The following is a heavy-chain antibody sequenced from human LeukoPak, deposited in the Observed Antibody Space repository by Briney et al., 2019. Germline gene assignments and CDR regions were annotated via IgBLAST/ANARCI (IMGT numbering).Heavy chain of an antibody. J-gene: IGHJ6*02. Sequence: GESLKISCKGSGYSFTSYWIGWVRQLPGKGLEWMGIIYPGDSDTRYSPSFEGQVTISADKSINTAYLQWSSLKASDTAMYYCARRVATSAPPYYTYGMDVWGQGTTVIVSS. CDR3: ARRVATSAPPYYTYGMDV. CDR1: GYSFTSYW. CDR2: IYPGDSDT. V-gene: IGHV5-51*01.